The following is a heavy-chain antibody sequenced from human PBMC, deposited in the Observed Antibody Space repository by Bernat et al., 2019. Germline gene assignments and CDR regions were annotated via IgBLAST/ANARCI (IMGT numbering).Heavy chain of an antibody. CDR2: SSSSSRTI. CDR3: ARGPVRFGEVLGVASDS. CDR1: GFTGSSYS. Sequence: EVQLVESGGGLVQPGGSLRLSWAASGFTGSSYSMNGGGRATGRGLEWVSYSSSSSRTIYYAESVKGRFTIARDKPKNSLYLQMNSLRADDTAVSYCARGPVRFGEVLGVASDSWGQGTLVTVSS. V-gene: IGHV3-48*01. D-gene: IGHD3-10*01. J-gene: IGHJ4*02.